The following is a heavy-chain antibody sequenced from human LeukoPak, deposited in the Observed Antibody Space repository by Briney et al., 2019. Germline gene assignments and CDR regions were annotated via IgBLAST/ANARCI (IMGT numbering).Heavy chain of an antibody. CDR3: ARGGPSYGSGSDAFDI. CDR2: ISAYNGNT. D-gene: IGHD3-10*01. CDR1: GYSFTSYW. J-gene: IGHJ3*02. V-gene: IGHV1-18*04. Sequence: GESLKISCKGSGYSFTSYWIGWVRQAPGQGLEWMGWISAYNGNTNYAQKLQGRVTMTTDTSTSTAYMELRSLRSDDTAVYYCARGGPSYGSGSDAFDIWGQGTMVTVSS.